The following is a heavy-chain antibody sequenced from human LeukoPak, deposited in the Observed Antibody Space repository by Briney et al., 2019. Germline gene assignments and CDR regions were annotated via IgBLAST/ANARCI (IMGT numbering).Heavy chain of an antibody. D-gene: IGHD3-10*01. CDR2: IYTSGST. Sequence: SETLSLTCTVSGGSISSSSYYWGWIRQPPGKGLEWIGRIYTSGSTNYNPSLKSRVTMSVDTSKNQFSLKLSSVTAADTAVYYCARDRGRYYGSGSYSRGFDPWGQGTLVTVSS. V-gene: IGHV4-39*07. CDR3: ARDRGRYYGSGSYSRGFDP. CDR1: GGSISSSSYY. J-gene: IGHJ5*02.